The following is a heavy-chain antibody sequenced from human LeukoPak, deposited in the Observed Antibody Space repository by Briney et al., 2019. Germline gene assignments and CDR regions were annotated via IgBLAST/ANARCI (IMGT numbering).Heavy chain of an antibody. D-gene: IGHD5-24*01. CDR2: ISPSGGIT. Sequence: GGSLRLSCAASGFTFSSHGMNWVRQAPGKGLEWVSGISPSGGITYYTDSVKGRFTISRDNSKNTQSLQMNSLRAEDTAVYYCAKDQDGDGYNYGAFDIWGQGTMVTVSS. CDR1: GFTFSSHG. J-gene: IGHJ3*02. CDR3: AKDQDGDGYNYGAFDI. V-gene: IGHV3-23*01.